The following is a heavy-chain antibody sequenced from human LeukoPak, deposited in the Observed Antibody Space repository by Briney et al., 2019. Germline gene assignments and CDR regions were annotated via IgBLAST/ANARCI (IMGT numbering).Heavy chain of an antibody. CDR1: GFTFSSYS. Sequence: PGGSLRLSCAASGFTFSSYSMNWVRQAPGKGLEWVAVISYDGSNKYYADSVKGRFTISRDNSKNTLYLQMNSLRAEDTAVYYCAKVFPMTAIPDYWGQGTLVTVSS. V-gene: IGHV3-30*18. CDR2: ISYDGSNK. J-gene: IGHJ4*02. CDR3: AKVFPMTAIPDY. D-gene: IGHD2-2*02.